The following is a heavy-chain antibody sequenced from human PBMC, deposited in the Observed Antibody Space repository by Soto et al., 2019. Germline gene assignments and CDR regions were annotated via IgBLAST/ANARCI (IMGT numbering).Heavy chain of an antibody. Sequence: SETLSLTCTVSGGSISSSTYYWAWIRQPPGKGLEWIGTIYYSGSTYYNPSLKSRVTISVDTSKNQFSLKLSSVTAADTAVYYCAGDSSPVVPVTKDNYYYYYGLDVWGQGTTVTVSS. D-gene: IGHD4-4*01. J-gene: IGHJ6*02. V-gene: IGHV4-39*07. CDR1: GGSISSSTYY. CDR3: AGDSSPVVPVTKDNYYYYYGLDV. CDR2: IYYSGST.